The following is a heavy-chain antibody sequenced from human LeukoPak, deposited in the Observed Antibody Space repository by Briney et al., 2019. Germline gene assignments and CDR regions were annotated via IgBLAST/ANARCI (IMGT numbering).Heavy chain of an antibody. V-gene: IGHV3-30*18. CDR3: AKDPIWWNYFDC. D-gene: IGHD2-8*02. CDR2: ISYEGSNK. CDR1: GFTFSRHG. Sequence: GGAPRLSCADSGFTFSRHGMHWGRQDPGEGLEVLPAISYEGSNKHYADSVKGRFTISRDNSKNTLYLQMNSLRAEDTAVYYCAKDPIWWNYFDCWGQGTLVTVSS. J-gene: IGHJ4*02.